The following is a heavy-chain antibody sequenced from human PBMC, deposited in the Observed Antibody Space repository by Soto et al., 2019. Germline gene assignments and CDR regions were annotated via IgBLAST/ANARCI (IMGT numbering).Heavy chain of an antibody. Sequence: GGSLRLSCAASGFPFSTYNMNWVRQAPGKGLEWVSSISSTTTDMYYANSVKGRFTISRDNAKNSLYLHLKSLRAEDTAVYYCARPYSGSYSFVYWGQGTLVTVSS. V-gene: IGHV3-21*01. CDR3: ARPYSGSYSFVY. CDR2: ISSTTTDM. J-gene: IGHJ4*02. CDR1: GFPFSTYN. D-gene: IGHD1-26*01.